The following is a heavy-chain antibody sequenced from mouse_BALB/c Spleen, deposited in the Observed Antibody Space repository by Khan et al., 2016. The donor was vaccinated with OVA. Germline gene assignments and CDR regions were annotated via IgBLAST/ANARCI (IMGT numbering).Heavy chain of an antibody. D-gene: IGHD2-14*01. CDR3: ASGGYSVFAY. CDR2: IFPGSDTP. Sequence: QIQLVQSGPELVKPGASLKVSCKASGYTFTDYIIGWVKQSTRQGLEWIGDIFPGSDTPYYNEKFKDKATLTADKSSNTAYMQLSSLTSEDSAVYFWASGGYSVFAYWGQGTLVTVSA. J-gene: IGHJ3*01. CDR1: GYTFTDYI. V-gene: IGHV1-77*01.